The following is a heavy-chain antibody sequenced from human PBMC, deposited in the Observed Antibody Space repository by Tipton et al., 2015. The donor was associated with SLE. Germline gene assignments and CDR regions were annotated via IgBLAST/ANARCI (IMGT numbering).Heavy chain of an antibody. CDR1: GFSLSDSY. V-gene: IGHV3-11*04. J-gene: IGHJ4*02. CDR3: SRDPRSLDF. CDR2: IGGSGPYI. Sequence: SLRLSCAASGFSLSDSYMTWIRQALGKGLQWVSYIGGSGPYINYADSVKGRFTISRDNAKNSLYLQMNSLRDEDTAVYYCSRDPRSLDFWGQGTLVTVSS.